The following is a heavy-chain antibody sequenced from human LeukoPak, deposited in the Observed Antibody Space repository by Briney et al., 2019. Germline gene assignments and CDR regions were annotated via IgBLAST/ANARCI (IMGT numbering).Heavy chain of an antibody. CDR1: GFTFSSYE. V-gene: IGHV4-34*01. CDR2: INHSGST. Sequence: GSLRLSCAASGFTFSSYEMNWVRQPPGKGLEWIGEINHSGSTNYNPSLKSRVTISVDTSKNQFSLKLSSVTAADTAVYYCARRVGDSAVLSKIDYWGQGTLVTVSS. CDR3: ARRVGDSAVLSKIDY. J-gene: IGHJ4*02. D-gene: IGHD3-16*01.